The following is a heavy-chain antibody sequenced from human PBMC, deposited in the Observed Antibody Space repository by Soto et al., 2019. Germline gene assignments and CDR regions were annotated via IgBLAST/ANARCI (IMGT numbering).Heavy chain of an antibody. CDR2: IYHSGST. CDR3: ARDLAEQTPPAPYYYYGMDV. D-gene: IGHD2-2*01. J-gene: IGHJ6*02. CDR1: GYSISSGYY. V-gene: IGHV4-38-2*02. Sequence: PSETLSLTCAVSGYSISSGYYWGWIRQPPGKGLEWIGSIYHSGSTYYNPSLKSRVTISVDTSKNQFSLKLSSVTAADTAVYYCARDLAEQTPPAPYYYYGMDVWGQGTTVTVSS.